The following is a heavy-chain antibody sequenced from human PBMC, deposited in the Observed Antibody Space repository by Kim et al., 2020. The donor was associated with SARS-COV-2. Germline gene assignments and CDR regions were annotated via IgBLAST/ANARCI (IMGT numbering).Heavy chain of an antibody. D-gene: IGHD3-22*01. CDR3: ARGFGPYYYDSSGPGFDI. CDR2: INHSGST. Sequence: SETLSLTCAVYGGSFSGYYWSWIRQPPGKGLEWIGEINHSGSTNYNPSLKSRVTISVDTSKNQFSLKLSSVTAADTAVYYCARGFGPYYYDSSGPGFDI. CDR1: GGSFSGYY. V-gene: IGHV4-34*01. J-gene: IGHJ3*02.